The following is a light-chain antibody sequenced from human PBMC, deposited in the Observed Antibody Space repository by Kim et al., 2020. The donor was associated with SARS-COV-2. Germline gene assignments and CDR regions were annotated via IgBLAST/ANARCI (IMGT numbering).Light chain of an antibody. CDR3: ATWDVTLNGWV. V-gene: IGLV1-44*01. CDR2: NDN. CDR1: SSNVGRHF. Sequence: GQGVTISCSGSSSNVGRHFVNWYQQLPGTAPKVFIYNDNQRPSGVPYRFSGSRSGTSASLAISGLQSEDEADYYCATWDVTLNGWVFGGWTQLTVL. J-gene: IGLJ3*02.